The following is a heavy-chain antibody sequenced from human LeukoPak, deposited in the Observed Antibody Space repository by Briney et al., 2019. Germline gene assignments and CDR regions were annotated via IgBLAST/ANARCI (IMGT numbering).Heavy chain of an antibody. CDR2: IIPIFGTA. CDR1: GGTFSSYA. D-gene: IGHD3-10*01. V-gene: IGHV1-69*05. CDR3: ARDPLLWFGELSYPPDY. Sequence: SVKVSCKASGGTFSSYAISWVRQAPGQGLEWMGGIIPIFGTADYAQKFQGRVTITTDESTSTAYMELSSLRSDDTAVYYCARDPLLWFGELSYPPDYWGQGTLVTVSS. J-gene: IGHJ4*02.